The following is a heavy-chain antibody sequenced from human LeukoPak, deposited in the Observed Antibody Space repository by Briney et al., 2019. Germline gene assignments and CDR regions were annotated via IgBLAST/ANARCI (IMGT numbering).Heavy chain of an antibody. Sequence: GGSLRLSCAASGFTVSNSYMNWVRQAPGKGLEGVSLIYSGGGTYYADSVKGRFTISRDNSKNTLYLQMNSLRAEDTAVYYCARNYYDSSAYYYFDYWGQGTLVTVSS. D-gene: IGHD3-22*01. CDR1: GFTVSNSY. CDR3: ARNYYDSSAYYYFDY. CDR2: IYSGGGT. J-gene: IGHJ4*02. V-gene: IGHV3-66*01.